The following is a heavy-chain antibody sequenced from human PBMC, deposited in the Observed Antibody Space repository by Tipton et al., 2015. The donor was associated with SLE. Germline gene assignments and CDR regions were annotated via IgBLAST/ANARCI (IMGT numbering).Heavy chain of an antibody. D-gene: IGHD2-15*01. V-gene: IGHV4-30-2*01. CDR1: GFSISSGGYS. Sequence: TLSLTCSVSGFSISSGGYSWSWIRQPPGKGLEWAGFIYHSGSTYYNPSLKSRVSISVDRSKNHLTLMLTSVTAADTAVYYCARSSGDSLYYFNYWGQGALVTVSS. CDR2: IYHSGST. J-gene: IGHJ4*02. CDR3: ARSSGDSLYYFNY.